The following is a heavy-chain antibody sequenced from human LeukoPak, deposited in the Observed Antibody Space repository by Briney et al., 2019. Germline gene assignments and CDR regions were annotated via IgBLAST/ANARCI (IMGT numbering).Heavy chain of an antibody. CDR2: LKQDGSEK. Sequence: PGGSLRLSCAASGFIFSTAWLSWVRQAPGKGLEWVANLKQDGSEKYYVDSVKGRFTISRDNARNSMYLQMNSLRAEDTAVYYCRYGSGKYSFDYWGQGTLVTVSP. CDR1: GFIFSTAW. J-gene: IGHJ4*02. D-gene: IGHD3-10*01. V-gene: IGHV3-7*01. CDR3: RYGSGKYSFDY.